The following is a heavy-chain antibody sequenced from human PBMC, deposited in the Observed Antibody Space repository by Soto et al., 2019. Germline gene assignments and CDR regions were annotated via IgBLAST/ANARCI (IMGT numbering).Heavy chain of an antibody. CDR2: INSDGSST. CDR3: ARDQSKWELPEAFDI. Sequence: GSLRLSCAASGFTFSSYWMHWVRQAPGKGLVWVSRINSDGSSTSYADSVKGRFTISRDNAKNTLYLQMNSLRAEDTAVYYCARDQSKWELPEAFDIWGQGTMVTVSS. J-gene: IGHJ3*02. D-gene: IGHD1-26*01. CDR1: GFTFSSYW. V-gene: IGHV3-74*01.